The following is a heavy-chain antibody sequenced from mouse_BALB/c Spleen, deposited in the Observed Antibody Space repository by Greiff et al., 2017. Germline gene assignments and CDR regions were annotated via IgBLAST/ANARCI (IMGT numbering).Heavy chain of an antibody. D-gene: IGHD3-2*01. CDR3: TRSLLTARATSFAY. CDR1: GYTFTDYE. J-gene: IGHJ3*01. Sequence: QVQLQQSGAELVRPGASVTLSCKASGYTFTDYEMHWVKQTPVHGLEWIGAIDPETGGTAYNQKFKGKATLTADKSSSTAYMELRSLTSEDSAVYYCTRSLLTARATSFAYWGQGTLVTVS. V-gene: IGHV1-15*01. CDR2: IDPETGGT.